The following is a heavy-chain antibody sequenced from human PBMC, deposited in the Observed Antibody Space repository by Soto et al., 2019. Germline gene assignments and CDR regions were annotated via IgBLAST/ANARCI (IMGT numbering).Heavy chain of an antibody. V-gene: IGHV4-4*07. Sequence: SETLSLTCTVSGGSISSYYWSWIRQPAGKGLEWIGRIYTSGSTNYIPSLKSRVTMSVDTSKNQFSLKLSSVTAADTAVYYCAISSGYSYTPTARHYYYGMDVWGQGTTVTVSS. J-gene: IGHJ6*02. D-gene: IGHD3-22*01. CDR1: GGSISSYY. CDR3: AISSGYSYTPTARHYYYGMDV. CDR2: IYTSGST.